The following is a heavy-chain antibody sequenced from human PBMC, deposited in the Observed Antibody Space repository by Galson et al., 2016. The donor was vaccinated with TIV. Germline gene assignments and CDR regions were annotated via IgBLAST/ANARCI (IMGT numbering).Heavy chain of an antibody. J-gene: IGHJ4*02. D-gene: IGHD6-25*01. CDR2: INPGGSGA. Sequence: QSGAEVTKPGASVRLSCKASGSTFSSNYIHWVRQAPEQGLEWMGFINPGGSGAFSAQKFQGRVTRTADTSASIVFLEMSSLTSGDAAVYFCARDTRSGYSNGWPPFDSWGQGTLVTVSS. CDR1: GSTFSSNY. CDR3: ARDTRSGYSNGWPPFDS. V-gene: IGHV1-46*03.